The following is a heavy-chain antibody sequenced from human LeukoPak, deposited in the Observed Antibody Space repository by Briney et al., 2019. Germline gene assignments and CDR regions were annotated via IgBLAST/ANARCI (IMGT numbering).Heavy chain of an antibody. J-gene: IGHJ3*02. D-gene: IGHD4-17*01. CDR1: GYSFTSYW. Sequence: GESLKISCKGSGYSFTSYWIGWVRQMPGKGLEWMGIIYPGDSDTRYSPFFQGQVTISADKSISTAYLQWSSLKASDTAMYYCARSYDYGDYAYDAFDIWGQGTMVTVSS. CDR3: ARSYDYGDYAYDAFDI. V-gene: IGHV5-51*01. CDR2: IYPGDSDT.